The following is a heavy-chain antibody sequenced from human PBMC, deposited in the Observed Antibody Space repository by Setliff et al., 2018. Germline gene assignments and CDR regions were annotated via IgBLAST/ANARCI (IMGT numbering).Heavy chain of an antibody. J-gene: IGHJ5*02. D-gene: IGHD3-22*01. V-gene: IGHV4-34*01. CDR1: GGSFSGYY. CDR3: AKGPDSSGYQGWFDP. CDR2: INHSGST. Sequence: PSETLSLTCAVYGGSFSGYYWGWIRQPPGKGLEWIGEINHSGSTNYNPSLKSRVTISVDTSKNQFSLKLSSVTAADTAVYYCAKGPDSSGYQGWFDPWGQGTLVTVSS.